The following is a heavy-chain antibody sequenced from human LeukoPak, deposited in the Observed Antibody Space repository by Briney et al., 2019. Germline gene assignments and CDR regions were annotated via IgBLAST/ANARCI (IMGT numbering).Heavy chain of an antibody. CDR2: ISGSGGST. V-gene: IGHV3-23*01. Sequence: PGGSLRLSCATSGFTFSSYAMSWVRQAPGKGLEWVSAISGSGGSTYYADSVKGRFTISRDNSKNTLYLQMNSLRAEDTAVYYCAKDWVQLPPLYYFDYWGQGTLVTVSS. CDR1: GFTFSSYA. D-gene: IGHD5-18*01. CDR3: AKDWVQLPPLYYFDY. J-gene: IGHJ4*02.